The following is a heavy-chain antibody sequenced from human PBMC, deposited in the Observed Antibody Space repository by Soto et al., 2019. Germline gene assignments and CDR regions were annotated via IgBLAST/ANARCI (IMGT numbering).Heavy chain of an antibody. D-gene: IGHD2-2*01. CDR1: GGSFSGYY. J-gene: IGHJ6*02. Sequence: LSLTCAVYGGSFSGYYWSWIRQPPGKGLEWIGEINHSGSTNYNPSLKSRVTISVDTSKNQFSLKLSSVTAADTAVYYCARARSTHYYYYGMDVWGQGTTVTVS. CDR2: INHSGST. CDR3: ARARSTHYYYYGMDV. V-gene: IGHV4-34*01.